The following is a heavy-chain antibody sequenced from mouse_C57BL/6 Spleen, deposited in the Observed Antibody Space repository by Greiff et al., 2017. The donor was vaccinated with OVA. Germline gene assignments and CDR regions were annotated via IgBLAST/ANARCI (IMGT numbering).Heavy chain of an antibody. Sequence: EVQLQQSGPELVKPGASVKIPCKASGYTFTDYNMDWVKQSPGKSLEWIGDINPNNGGTIYNQKFKGKATLTVDKSSSTAYMELRSLTSEDTAVYYCARSRHGSSLYAVGDWGQGTSVTVSS. CDR3: ARSRHGSSLYAVGD. CDR1: GYTFTDYN. CDR2: INPNNGGT. J-gene: IGHJ4*01. D-gene: IGHD1-1*01. V-gene: IGHV1-18*01.